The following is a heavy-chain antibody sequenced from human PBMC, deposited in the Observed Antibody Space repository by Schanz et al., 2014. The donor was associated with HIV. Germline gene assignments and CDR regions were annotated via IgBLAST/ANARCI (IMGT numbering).Heavy chain of an antibody. V-gene: IGHV3-23*04. J-gene: IGHJ6*02. CDR2: VSGSGDST. Sequence: VQLVESGGGVVQPGRSLRLSCAASGFTVSNNYMSWVRQAPGKGLECISTVSGSGDSTYHADSVKGRFTISRDNSRDTLYLQMNSLRAEDTAIYYCTKGGLSRSSHYALDVWGQGTTVSVSS. D-gene: IGHD3-16*01. CDR1: GFTVSNNY. CDR3: TKGGLSRSSHYALDV.